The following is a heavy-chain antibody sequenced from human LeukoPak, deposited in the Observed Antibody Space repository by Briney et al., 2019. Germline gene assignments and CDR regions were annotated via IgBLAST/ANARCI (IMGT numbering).Heavy chain of an antibody. D-gene: IGHD3-9*01. J-gene: IGHJ4*02. CDR2: IYTSGST. Sequence: PSETLSLTCTVSGGSISSYYWSWIRQPAGKGLEWIGRIYTSGSTNYNPSLKSRVTMSVDTSKNQFPLKLSSVTAADTAVYYCARAYYDILTGYYILDYWGQGTLVTVSS. V-gene: IGHV4-4*07. CDR3: ARAYYDILTGYYILDY. CDR1: GGSISSYY.